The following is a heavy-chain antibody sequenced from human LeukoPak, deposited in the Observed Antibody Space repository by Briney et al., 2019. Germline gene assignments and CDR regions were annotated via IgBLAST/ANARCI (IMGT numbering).Heavy chain of an antibody. CDR3: ARCVETAMTGCAFDI. CDR2: IKQDGSEK. D-gene: IGHD5-18*01. CDR1: GFTFSSYW. J-gene: IGHJ3*02. V-gene: IGHV3-7*01. Sequence: QTGGSLRLSCAASGFTFSSYWMSWVRQAPGKGLEWVANIKQDGSEKYYVDSVKGRFTISRDNAKNSLYLQMNSLRVEDTAVYYCARCVETAMTGCAFDIWGQGTMVTVSS.